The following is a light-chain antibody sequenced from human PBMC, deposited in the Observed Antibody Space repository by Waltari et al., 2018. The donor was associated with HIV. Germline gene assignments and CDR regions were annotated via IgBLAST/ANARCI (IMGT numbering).Light chain of an antibody. J-gene: IGLJ2*01. CDR2: EVY. Sequence: QSALTQPPSVSGFPGQSITISCTGTKSDVGGYNRVSWYQQTPGTAPKLLIYEVYNRPSGVPNRFSGTKSGNTASLNIFGLQAEDEADYHCSSCTGSSIIFGGGTKLTVL. V-gene: IGLV2-18*02. CDR3: SSCTGSSII. CDR1: KSDVGGYNR.